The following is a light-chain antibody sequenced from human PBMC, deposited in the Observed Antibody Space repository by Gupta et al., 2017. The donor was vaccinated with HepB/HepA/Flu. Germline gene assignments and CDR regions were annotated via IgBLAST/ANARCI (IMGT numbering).Light chain of an antibody. V-gene: IGKV3-20*01. CDR2: GAS. CDR1: QSVSSSY. J-gene: IGKJ1*01. Sequence: EIVLPPSPGTLSLSPGERATLSCRASQSVSSSYLAWYQQKPGQAPRLLIYGASSRATGIPDRFSGSGSGTDFTLTISRLEPEDFAVYYCQQDGSSPWTFGQGTKVEIK. CDR3: QQDGSSPWT.